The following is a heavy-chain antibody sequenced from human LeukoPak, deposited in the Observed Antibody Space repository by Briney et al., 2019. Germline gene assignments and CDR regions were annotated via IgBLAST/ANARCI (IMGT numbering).Heavy chain of an antibody. J-gene: IGHJ3*02. Sequence: SSETLSLTCTVSGYSMSSGKYWGWIRQSPGKGLEWVGSIYYRGNTYYNPSLGSRLTISVDTSKNQFSLRLSSVTAADTAVYYCAREHIVVVPAAIFRSGYYPNEAGGAFDIWGQGTMVTVSS. CDR1: GYSMSSGKY. CDR3: AREHIVVVPAAIFRSGYYPNEAGGAFDI. D-gene: IGHD2-2*01. CDR2: IYYRGNT. V-gene: IGHV4-38-2*02.